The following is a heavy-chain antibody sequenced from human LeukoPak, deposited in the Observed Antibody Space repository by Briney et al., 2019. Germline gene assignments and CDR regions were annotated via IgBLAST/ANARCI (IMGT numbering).Heavy chain of an antibody. Sequence: SVQVSCQASGGTFSSYAISWVRQATGQGLAWMGGIIPIFGTANYAQKFQGRVTITADESTSTAYMELSSLRSEDTAVYYCARAPSGEVAANDYWGQGTLVTVSS. CDR1: GGTFSSYA. V-gene: IGHV1-69*13. CDR2: IIPIFGTA. CDR3: ARAPSGEVAANDY. J-gene: IGHJ4*02. D-gene: IGHD2-15*01.